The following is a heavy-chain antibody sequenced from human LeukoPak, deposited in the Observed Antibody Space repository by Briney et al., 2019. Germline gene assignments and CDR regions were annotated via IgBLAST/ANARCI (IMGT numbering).Heavy chain of an antibody. CDR2: IKVSGGRT. J-gene: IGHJ4*02. V-gene: IGHV1-46*01. Sequence: VASVKVSCKASGYTFSGFYVHWVRQAPGQGLEWMGIIKVSGGRTEYAQKFQGRVTVTRDMSTSTAYMELNNLRSEDTAVYYCAREPPESYYFDNWGQGTLVTVSS. CDR1: GYTFSGFY. CDR3: AREPPESYYFDN.